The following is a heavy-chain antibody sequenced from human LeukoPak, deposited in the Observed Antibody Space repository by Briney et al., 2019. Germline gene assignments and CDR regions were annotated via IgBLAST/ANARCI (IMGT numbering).Heavy chain of an antibody. V-gene: IGHV1-69*04. J-gene: IGHJ4*02. CDR2: IIPILGIA. Sequence: SVRVSCKASGGTFSSYAISWVRQAPGQGLEWMGRIIPILGIANYAQKFQGRVTITADKSTSTAYMELSSLRSEDTAVYYCARTYYYDSSGYSDYWGQGTLVTVSS. D-gene: IGHD3-22*01. CDR3: ARTYYYDSSGYSDY. CDR1: GGTFSSYA.